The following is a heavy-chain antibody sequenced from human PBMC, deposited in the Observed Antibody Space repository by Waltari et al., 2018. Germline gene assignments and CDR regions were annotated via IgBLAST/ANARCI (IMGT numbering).Heavy chain of an antibody. CDR3: AGTYYDFWSGHPGWFDP. CDR2: IYYSGST. CDR1: GGSISSSSYY. J-gene: IGHJ5*02. V-gene: IGHV4-39*07. D-gene: IGHD3-3*01. Sequence: QLQLQESGPGLVKPSETLSLTCTVSGGSISSSSYYWGWIRQPPGKGLEWIGSIYYSGSTYYNPSPKSRVTISVDTSKNQFSLKLSSVTAADTAVYYCAGTYYDFWSGHPGWFDPWGQGTLVTVSS.